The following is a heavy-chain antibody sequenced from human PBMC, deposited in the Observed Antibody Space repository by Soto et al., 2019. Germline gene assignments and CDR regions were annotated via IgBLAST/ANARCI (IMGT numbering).Heavy chain of an antibody. CDR3: ARHPPAVYYYGMDV. J-gene: IGHJ6*02. CDR2: IIPIFGTA. Sequence: QVQLVQSGAEVKKPGSSVKVSCKASGGTFSSYAISWVGQAPGQGLEWMGGIIPIFGTANYAQKFQGRVTITADESTSTAYMELSSLRSEDTAVYYCARHPPAVYYYGMDVWGQGTTVTVSS. CDR1: GGTFSSYA. V-gene: IGHV1-69*12.